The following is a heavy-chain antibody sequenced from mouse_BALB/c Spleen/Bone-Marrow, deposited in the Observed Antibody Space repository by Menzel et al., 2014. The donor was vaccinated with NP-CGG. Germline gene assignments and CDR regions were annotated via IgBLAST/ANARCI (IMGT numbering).Heavy chain of an antibody. J-gene: IGHJ3*01. CDR1: GYAFSTYW. CDR2: TYPGNGNA. CDR3: SRGCNYGTY. D-gene: IGHD2-1*01. Sequence: VQLQESGAELVRPGSSVKISCKATGYAFSTYWMNWVKQRPGQGLEWIGQTYPGNGNADYNGKFKDKATLTADTSSRTAYMHLSSLTSEDSAVYFCSRGCNYGTYWSQTTPATVS. V-gene: IGHV1-80*01.